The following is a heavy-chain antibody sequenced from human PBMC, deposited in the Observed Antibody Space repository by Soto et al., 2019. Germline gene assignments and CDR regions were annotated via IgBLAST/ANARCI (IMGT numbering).Heavy chain of an antibody. CDR2: IYYSGST. J-gene: IGHJ5*02. CDR3: ARRGYPINWFDP. CDR1: GGSISSSSYY. Sequence: SETLSLTCTVSGGSISSSSYYWGWIRQPPGKGLEWIGSIYYSGSTYYNPSLKSRVTISVDTSKNQFSLKLSSVTAADTAVYYCARRGYPINWFDPWGQGTLVTVSS. V-gene: IGHV4-39*01. D-gene: IGHD5-12*01.